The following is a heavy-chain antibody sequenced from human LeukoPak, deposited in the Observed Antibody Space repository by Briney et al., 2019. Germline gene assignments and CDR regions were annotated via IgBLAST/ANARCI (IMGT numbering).Heavy chain of an antibody. CDR2: ISSSSSYI. Sequence: GGSLRLSCAASGFTFGSYSMNWVRQAPGEGLEWVSSISSSSSYIYYADSVKGRFTISRDNAKNSLYLQMNSLRAEDTAVYYCARKEGRGDFWSGYYYFDYWGQGTLVTVSS. V-gene: IGHV3-21*01. CDR3: ARKEGRGDFWSGYYYFDY. J-gene: IGHJ4*02. CDR1: GFTFGSYS. D-gene: IGHD3-3*01.